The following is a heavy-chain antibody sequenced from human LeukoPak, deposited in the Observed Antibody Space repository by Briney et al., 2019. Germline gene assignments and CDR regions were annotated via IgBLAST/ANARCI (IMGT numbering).Heavy chain of an antibody. CDR1: GFTFSSYA. CDR3: ARDIHSVAFDI. J-gene: IGHJ3*02. CDR2: ISGSGGST. Sequence: GGSLRLSCAASGFTFSSYAMSWVRQAPGKGLEWVSAISGSGGSTYYADSVKGRFTISRDNAKRSVYLQMNSLGVEDTAVYYCARDIHSVAFDIWGQGAMVTVSS. V-gene: IGHV3-23*01.